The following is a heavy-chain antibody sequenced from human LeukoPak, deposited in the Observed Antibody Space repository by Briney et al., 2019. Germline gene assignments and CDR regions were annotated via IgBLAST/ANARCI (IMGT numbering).Heavy chain of an antibody. Sequence: PGGSLRLSCAASGFTFSSYGMHWVRQAPGKGLEWGAVIWYDGSNKYYADSVKGRFTISRDNSKNTLYLQMNSLRAEDTAVYYCAKDLGYSYGYRLSLFDYWGQGTLVTVSS. D-gene: IGHD5-18*01. J-gene: IGHJ4*02. CDR3: AKDLGYSYGYRLSLFDY. CDR2: IWYDGSNK. CDR1: GFTFSSYG. V-gene: IGHV3-33*06.